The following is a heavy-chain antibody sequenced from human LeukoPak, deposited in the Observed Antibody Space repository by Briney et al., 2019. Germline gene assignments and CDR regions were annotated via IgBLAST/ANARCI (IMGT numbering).Heavy chain of an antibody. J-gene: IGHJ4*02. Sequence: PGGSMRLSCAASGFTFDDYAMHWVRQPPGKGLEWVAGITWNSGATGYADSVKGRFTISRDNAKHSLYLQMNSLRAEDTALYYCAKAKEINGYNSLFDYWGQGTLVTVSS. CDR2: ITWNSGAT. V-gene: IGHV3-9*01. CDR3: AKAKEINGYNSLFDY. D-gene: IGHD5-24*01. CDR1: GFTFDDYA.